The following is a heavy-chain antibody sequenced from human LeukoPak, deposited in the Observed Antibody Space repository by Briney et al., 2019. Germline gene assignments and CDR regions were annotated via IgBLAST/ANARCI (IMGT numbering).Heavy chain of an antibody. Sequence: ASVNVSCKASGYTFTDYYMHWVRQAPGQGREWMGWINPNSGGTNYAQKFQGRVTMTRDTSISTAYMELSRLRSDDTAVYYCAREISPYYFDYWGQGTLVTVSS. V-gene: IGHV1-2*02. CDR3: AREISPYYFDY. CDR1: GYTFTDYY. CDR2: INPNSGGT. D-gene: IGHD2/OR15-2a*01. J-gene: IGHJ4*02.